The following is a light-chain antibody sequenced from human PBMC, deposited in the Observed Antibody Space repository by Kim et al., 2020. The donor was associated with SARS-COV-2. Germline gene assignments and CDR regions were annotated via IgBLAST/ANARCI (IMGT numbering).Light chain of an antibody. V-gene: IGLV3-19*01. CDR2: AKD. J-gene: IGLJ3*02. CDR1: SLRTYY. CDR3: SSRDRTGNYRL. Sequence: SSELTQDPAVSVALGQTVRITCQGYSLRTYYTSWYQQKPGQAPVLVIYAKDNRPSGIPDRFSGSASEYTASLTITGAQADDEAVYHCSSRDRTGNYRLFGGGTQLTVL.